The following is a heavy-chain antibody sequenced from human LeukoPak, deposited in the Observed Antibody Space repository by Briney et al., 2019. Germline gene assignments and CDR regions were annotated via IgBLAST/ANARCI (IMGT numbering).Heavy chain of an antibody. V-gene: IGHV4-34*01. CDR3: ARRRWLQYNWFDP. D-gene: IGHD5-24*01. J-gene: IGHJ5*02. CDR2: INHSGST. CDR1: GGSFSGYY. Sequence: PSETLSLTCADYGGSFSGYYWSWIRQPPGKGLEWIGEINHSGSTNYNPSLKSRVTISVDTSKNQFSLKLSSVTAADTAVYYCARRRWLQYNWFDPWGQGTLVTVSS.